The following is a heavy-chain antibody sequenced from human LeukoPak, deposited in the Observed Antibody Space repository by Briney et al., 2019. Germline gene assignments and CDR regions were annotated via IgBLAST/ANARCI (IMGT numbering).Heavy chain of an antibody. CDR2: IYYSGST. CDR3: ASTRAGRLYYYYMDV. V-gene: IGHV4-39*01. J-gene: IGHJ6*03. CDR1: GGSISSSSYY. Sequence: PSETLSLTCTVSGGSISSSSYYWGWIRQPPGKGLEWIGTIYYSGSTYYNPSLKSRVTISVDTSKNQFSLKLSSVTAADTAVYYCASTRAGRLYYYYMDVWGKGTTVTVSS. D-gene: IGHD6-19*01.